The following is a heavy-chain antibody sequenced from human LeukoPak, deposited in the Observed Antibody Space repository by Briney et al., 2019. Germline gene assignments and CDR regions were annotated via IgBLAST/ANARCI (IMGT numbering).Heavy chain of an antibody. CDR1: GYSFNSYW. CDR2: IYPTDSDT. CDR3: ARQADPVPYPYGHYGGFFDY. J-gene: IGHJ4*02. V-gene: IGHV5-51*01. D-gene: IGHD4-17*01. Sequence: GESLKISCKGSGYSFNSYWIAWVRQMPGTGLEWMGIIYPTDSDTRYSPSFQGQVTISVDKSINTAYLQWSSLKVSDTAMYYCARQADPVPYPYGHYGGFFDYWGQGALVTVSS.